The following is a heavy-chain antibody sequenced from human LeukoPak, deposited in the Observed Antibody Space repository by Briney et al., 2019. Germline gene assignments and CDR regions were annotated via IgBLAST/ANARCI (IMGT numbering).Heavy chain of an antibody. CDR1: GGSISSYY. CDR2: IYTSGST. J-gene: IGHJ3*02. CDR3: ARYHCSGGSCYPHDAFDI. D-gene: IGHD2-15*01. V-gene: IGHV4-4*07. Sequence: SETLSLTCTVSGGSISSYYWSWIRQPAGKGLEWIGRIYTSGSTNYTPSLKSRVTMSVDTSKNQFSLRLTSVTAADTALYYCARYHCSGGSCYPHDAFDIWGQGTMVTVSS.